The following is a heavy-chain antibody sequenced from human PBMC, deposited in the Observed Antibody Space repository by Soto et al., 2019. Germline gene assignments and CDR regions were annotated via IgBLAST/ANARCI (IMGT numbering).Heavy chain of an antibody. CDR2: INHSGST. V-gene: IGHV4-39*07. Sequence: SETLCLTSSVAGGSSSGSDYYWGWIRQPPEKGLEWIGEINHSGSTNYNPSLKSRVTISVDTSKNQFSLKLSSVTAADTAVYYCGRGAAGQPGVGYYYYGMDVWGQGTTVTVSS. CDR1: GGSSSGSDYY. D-gene: IGHD6-13*01. CDR3: GRGAAGQPGVGYYYYGMDV. J-gene: IGHJ6*02.